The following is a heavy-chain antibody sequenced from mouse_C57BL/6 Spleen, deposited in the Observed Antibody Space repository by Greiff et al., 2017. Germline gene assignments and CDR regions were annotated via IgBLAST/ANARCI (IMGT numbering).Heavy chain of an antibody. CDR1: GYTFTDYY. D-gene: IGHD3-3*01. Sequence: VMLVESGAELVRPGASVTLSCKASGYTFTDYYINWVKQRPGQGLEWIARIYPGSGNTYYNEKFKGKATLTAEKSSSTAYMQLSSLTSEDSAVYFCARGGQPYAMDYWGEGTSVTVSS. V-gene: IGHV1-76*01. CDR2: IYPGSGNT. J-gene: IGHJ4*01. CDR3: ARGGQPYAMDY.